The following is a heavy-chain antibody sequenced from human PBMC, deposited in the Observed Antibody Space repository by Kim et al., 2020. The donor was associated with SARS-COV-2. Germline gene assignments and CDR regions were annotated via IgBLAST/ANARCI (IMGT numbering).Heavy chain of an antibody. D-gene: IGHD4-17*01. CDR2: ISSSSSYI. CDR3: ARDVAPTTVISHYYYYGMDV. V-gene: IGHV3-21*01. J-gene: IGHJ6*02. Sequence: GGSLRLSCAASGFTFSSYSMNWVRQAPGKGLEWVSSISSSSSYIYYADSVKGRFTISRDNAKNSLYLQMNSLRAEDTAVYYCARDVAPTTVISHYYYYGMDVWGQGTTVTVSS. CDR1: GFTFSSYS.